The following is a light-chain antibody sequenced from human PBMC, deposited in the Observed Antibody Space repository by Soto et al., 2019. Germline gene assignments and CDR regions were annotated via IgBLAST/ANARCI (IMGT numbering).Light chain of an antibody. CDR2: QDS. J-gene: IGLJ1*01. CDR1: KSGDKY. CDR3: QAWDSSTASAV. Sequence: SYELTQPPSVSVSPGQTASITCSGDKSGDKYACWYQQKPGQSPVLVIYQDSKRPSGIPERFSGSNSGNTATLTISGTPAMDEADYYCQAWDSSTASAVFGTGTKVTVL. V-gene: IGLV3-1*01.